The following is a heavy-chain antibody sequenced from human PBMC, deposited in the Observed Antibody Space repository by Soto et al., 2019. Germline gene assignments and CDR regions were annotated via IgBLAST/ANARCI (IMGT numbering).Heavy chain of an antibody. CDR3: ARDTTEGAGADDYYLYYGMDV. J-gene: IGHJ6*02. CDR1: GFTFSSYG. V-gene: IGHV3-33*01. CDR2: IWYDGSNK. D-gene: IGHD6-19*01. Sequence: PGGSLRLSFAASGFTFSSYGMHWVRQAPGKGLEWAPVIWYDGSNKYYADSVKGRFTISRDNSKNTLYLQKNSLRPEETAVYYCARDTTEGAGADDYYLYYGMDVWGQGTMVTVSS.